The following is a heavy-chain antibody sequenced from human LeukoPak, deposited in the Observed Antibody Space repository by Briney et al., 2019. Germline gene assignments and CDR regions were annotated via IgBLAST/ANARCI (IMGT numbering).Heavy chain of an antibody. CDR3: ATSQSSVAGIVGD. CDR2: ISSSGSTI. CDR1: GFTFSSYE. D-gene: IGHD6-19*01. V-gene: IGHV3-48*03. J-gene: IGHJ4*02. Sequence: GGSLRLSCAASGFTFSSYEMNWVRQAPGKGLEWVSYISSSGSTIYYADSVKGRFTISRDNAKNSLYLQMNSLRVEDTAVYYCATSQSSVAGIVGDWGQGTLVTVSS.